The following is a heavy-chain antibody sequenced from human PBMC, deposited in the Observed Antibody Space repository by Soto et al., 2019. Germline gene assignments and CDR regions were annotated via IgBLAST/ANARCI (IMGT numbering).Heavy chain of an antibody. D-gene: IGHD2-15*01. V-gene: IGHV1-46*01. CDR2: INPSGGST. J-gene: IGHJ4*02. Sequence: QVQLVQSGAEVRKPGASVKVSCKASGYTFTSHYMHWVRQAPGQELEWMGIINPSGGSTTYAQKFQGRVTMTRDTSTSTVYMELSSLRSEDTAVYYCARDQVAGTYYFDYWGQGTLVTVSS. CDR1: GYTFTSHY. CDR3: ARDQVAGTYYFDY.